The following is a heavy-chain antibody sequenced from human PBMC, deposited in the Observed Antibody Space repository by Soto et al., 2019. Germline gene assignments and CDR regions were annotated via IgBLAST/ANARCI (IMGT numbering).Heavy chain of an antibody. CDR3: ARRHEVTTAFDDALDI. D-gene: IGHD4-17*01. J-gene: IGHJ3*02. CDR2: ISHDGGSK. Sequence: QVQLVESGGGVVQPGASLRLSCAASGFTFSNIAMHWVRQAPGKGLEWLAVISHDGGSKTYADLVKGRFTISRDNSRNTLYLQMNSLRSEDTAVYHGARRHEVTTAFDDALDIWGQGTMVTVSS. V-gene: IGHV3-30-3*01. CDR1: GFTFSNIA.